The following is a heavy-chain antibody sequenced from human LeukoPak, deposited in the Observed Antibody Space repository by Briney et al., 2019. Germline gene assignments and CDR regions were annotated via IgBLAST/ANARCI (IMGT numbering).Heavy chain of an antibody. V-gene: IGHV4-59*01. Sequence: SETLSLTCTVSGGSISNYYWNWIRQPPGKGLEWIGYIYFTGSTNYNPSLRSRVTISLDTSKNQFSLKLSSVTAADTAIYYCARGRWLQFSDWGPGTLVTVSS. CDR3: ARGRWLQFSD. J-gene: IGHJ4*02. CDR1: GGSISNYY. CDR2: IYFTGST. D-gene: IGHD5-24*01.